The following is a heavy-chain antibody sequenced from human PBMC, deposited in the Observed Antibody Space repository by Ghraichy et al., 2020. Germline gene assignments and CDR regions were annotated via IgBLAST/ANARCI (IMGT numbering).Heavy chain of an antibody. CDR2: INAGNGNT. J-gene: IGHJ4*02. D-gene: IGHD1-26*01. CDR1: GYTFTSYA. Sequence: ASVKVSCKASGYTFTSYAMHWVRQAPGQRLEWMGWINAGNGNTKYSQKFQGRVTITRETSASTAYMELSSLRSEDTAVYYCARPARGELPSGHFDYWGQGTLVTVSS. CDR3: ARPARGELPSGHFDY. V-gene: IGHV1-3*01.